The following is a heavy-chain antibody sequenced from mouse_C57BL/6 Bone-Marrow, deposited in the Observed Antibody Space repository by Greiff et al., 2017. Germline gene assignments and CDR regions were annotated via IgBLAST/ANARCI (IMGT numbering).Heavy chain of an antibody. Sequence: EVKVEESGGGLVKPGGSLKLSCAASGFTFSDDGMHWVRLAPEKGREWVAYISSGSSTIYYAVTVNGRFTISRDNAKNTLFLQMNSVRSEDTAMYYCARGDYNYGGAWFAYWGQGTLVTVSA. CDR1: GFTFSDDG. D-gene: IGHD2-12*01. CDR2: ISSGSSTI. V-gene: IGHV5-17*01. CDR3: ARGDYNYGGAWFAY. J-gene: IGHJ3*01.